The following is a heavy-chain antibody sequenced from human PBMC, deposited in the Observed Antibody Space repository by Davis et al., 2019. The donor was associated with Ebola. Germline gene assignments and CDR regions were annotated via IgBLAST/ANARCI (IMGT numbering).Heavy chain of an antibody. CDR3: AREDLYGMDV. Sequence: GESLKISCAASGFTFSSYAMSWVRQAPGKGLEWVSAISGSGGSTYYADSVKGRFTISRDNSKNTLYLQMNSLRAEDTAVYYCAREDLYGMDVWGKGTTVTVSS. J-gene: IGHJ6*04. V-gene: IGHV3-23*01. CDR2: ISGSGGST. CDR1: GFTFSSYA.